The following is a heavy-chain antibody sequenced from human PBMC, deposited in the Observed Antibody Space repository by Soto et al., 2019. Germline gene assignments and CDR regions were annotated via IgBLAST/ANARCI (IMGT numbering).Heavy chain of an antibody. CDR2: IYYSGST. CDR3: ARHLTYCSAGSCYSDFPYYGMDV. J-gene: IGHJ6*02. CDR1: SDSISNYY. Sequence: SETLSLTCTVSSDSISNYYCSWFRQPPGKGLEWIGYIYYSGSTNYNPSLKSRVTISVDTSKNQFSLKLSSVTAADTAVYYCARHLTYCSAGSCYSDFPYYGMDVWGQGTTVTVSS. D-gene: IGHD2-15*01. V-gene: IGHV4-59*08.